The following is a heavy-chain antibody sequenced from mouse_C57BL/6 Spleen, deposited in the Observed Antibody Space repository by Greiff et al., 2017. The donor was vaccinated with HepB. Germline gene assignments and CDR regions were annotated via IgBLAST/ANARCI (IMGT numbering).Heavy chain of an antibody. CDR1: GYTFTSYW. D-gene: IGHD2-1*01. CDR2: IHPNSGST. CDR3: ASRYGNYEYYYAMHD. J-gene: IGHJ4*01. Sequence: QVQLQQPGAELVKPGASVKLSCKASGYTFTSYWMHWVKQRPGQGLEWIGMIHPNSGSTNYNEKFKSKATLTVDKSSSTAYMQLSSLPSEDSAVYYLASRYGNYEYYYAMHDWGQGTSVTVSS. V-gene: IGHV1-64*01.